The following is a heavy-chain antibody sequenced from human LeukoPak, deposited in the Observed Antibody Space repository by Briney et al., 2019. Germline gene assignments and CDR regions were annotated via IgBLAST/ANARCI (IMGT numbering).Heavy chain of an antibody. V-gene: IGHV3-7*01. CDR3: ASTYVVVTAVHDAFHI. CDR1: EFSFSNYW. Sequence: GGSLRLSYAASEFSFSNYWMSWVRQAPGKGLEWVANIKKDGSEKYYVDSVKGRFTISRDNAKNSLFLQMNSLRAEDTAVYYCASTYVVVTAVHDAFHIWGQGTMVTVSS. J-gene: IGHJ3*02. D-gene: IGHD2-21*02. CDR2: IKKDGSEK.